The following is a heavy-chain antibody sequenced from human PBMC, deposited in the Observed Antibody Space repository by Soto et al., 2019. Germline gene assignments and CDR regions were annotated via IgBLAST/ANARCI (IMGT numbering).Heavy chain of an antibody. CDR1: GGSISSGGYY. Sequence: QVQLQESGPGLVKPSQTLSLTCTVSGGSISSGGYYWSWIRQHPGKGLEWIGYIYYSGSTYYNPSLKSRVTISVDTSKNQFSLKLSSVTAADTAVYYCARDRRKGYGDYDWYFDLWGRGTLVTVSS. J-gene: IGHJ2*01. CDR3: ARDRRKGYGDYDWYFDL. V-gene: IGHV4-31*03. CDR2: IYYSGST. D-gene: IGHD4-17*01.